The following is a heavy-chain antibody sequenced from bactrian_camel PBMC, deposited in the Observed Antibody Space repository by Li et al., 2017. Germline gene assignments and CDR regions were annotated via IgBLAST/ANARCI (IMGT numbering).Heavy chain of an antibody. Sequence: QLVESGGGSVETGGSLSLSCTASGYTVGKYCMAWFRQAPGKEREAAATISSLGLTRYTDSVKGRFTISRDNAKNVLYLQLNSLKTDDTAIYYCARLLLGLGLNTWGRGTQVTVS. CDR3: ARLLLGLGLNT. CDR1: GYTVGKYC. V-gene: IGHV3S55*01. J-gene: IGHJ6*01. CDR2: ISSLGLT. D-gene: IGHD1*01.